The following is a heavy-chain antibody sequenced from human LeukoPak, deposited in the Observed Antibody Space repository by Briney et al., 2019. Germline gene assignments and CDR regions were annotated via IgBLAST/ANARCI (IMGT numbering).Heavy chain of an antibody. Sequence: SVKVSCKASGGTFSSYAISWVRQAPGQGLEWMGGIIPIFGTANYAQKFQGRVTITRNTSISTAYMELSSLRSEDTAVYYCARDTLVEGGNKPLDYWGQGTLVTVSS. CDR1: GGTFSSYA. V-gene: IGHV1-69*05. CDR3: ARDTLVEGGNKPLDY. D-gene: IGHD4-23*01. J-gene: IGHJ4*02. CDR2: IIPIFGTA.